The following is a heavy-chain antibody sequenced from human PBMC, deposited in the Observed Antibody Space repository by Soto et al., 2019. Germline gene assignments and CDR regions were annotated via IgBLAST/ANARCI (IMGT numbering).Heavy chain of an antibody. D-gene: IGHD5-18*01. CDR2: IYYSGST. V-gene: IGHV4-39*01. CDR1: GGPISSSRYY. J-gene: IGHJ1*01. Sequence: SETLSLTCTVPGGPISSSRYYWGWISHPPGNRLEWIGSIYYSGSTYYNPSLKSRVTISVDTSKNQFSLKLSSVNAADSAVYYCASLRIQFCCSEYRAQGSLVAFSS. CDR3: ASLRIQFCCSEY.